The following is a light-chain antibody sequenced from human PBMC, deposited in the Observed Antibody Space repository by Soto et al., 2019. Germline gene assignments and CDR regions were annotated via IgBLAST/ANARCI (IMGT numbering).Light chain of an antibody. Sequence: GYRVTITCLASQTISSWLAWYQQKPGKAPTLLIYDASTLERGVPSRFSDIGSGTEFTLSIDSLQPDDFATYYCQHYNSYSEAFGQGTRLEIK. J-gene: IGKJ5*01. CDR1: QTISSW. V-gene: IGKV1-5*01. CDR3: QHYNSYSEA. CDR2: DAS.